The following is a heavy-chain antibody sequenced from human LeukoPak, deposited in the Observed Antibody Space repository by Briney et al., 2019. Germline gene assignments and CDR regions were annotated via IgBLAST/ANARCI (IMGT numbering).Heavy chain of an antibody. V-gene: IGHV4-34*01. J-gene: IGHJ6*02. Sequence: SETLSLTCAVYGGSFSGYYWSWIRQPPGKGLEWIGEINHSGSTNYNPSLKSRVTISVDTSKNQFSLKLSSVTAADTVVYYCARNRRGYSYGLYYYYGMDVWGQGTTVTVSS. CDR2: INHSGST. D-gene: IGHD5-18*01. CDR1: GGSFSGYY. CDR3: ARNRRGYSYGLYYYYGMDV.